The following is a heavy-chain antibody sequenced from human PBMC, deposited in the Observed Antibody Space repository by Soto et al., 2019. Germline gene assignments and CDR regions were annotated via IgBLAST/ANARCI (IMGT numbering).Heavy chain of an antibody. Sequence: SVKVACKASGGTFSIYVFSWVLQAPGQGLEWMGRIIPLFGITNYAQKFEGRVTITTDKSTTTVDLELRSLISEDTAMYYCARDAPPADYWGQGTLVTVSS. CDR3: ARDAPPADY. J-gene: IGHJ4*02. CDR2: IIPLFGIT. V-gene: IGHV1-69*04. CDR1: GGTFSIYV.